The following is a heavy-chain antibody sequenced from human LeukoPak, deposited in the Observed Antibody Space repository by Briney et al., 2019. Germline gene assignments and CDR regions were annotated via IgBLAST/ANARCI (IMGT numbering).Heavy chain of an antibody. J-gene: IGHJ4*02. D-gene: IGHD6-13*01. Sequence: PGGSLRLSCAASGFTFSSYSMNWVRQAPGKGLEWVAVISYDGSNKYYADSVKGRFTISRDNSKNTLYLQMNSLRAEDTAVYYCARVPMYSSSWYGGNYFDYWGQGTLVTVSS. V-gene: IGHV3-30*03. CDR1: GFTFSSYS. CDR3: ARVPMYSSSWYGGNYFDY. CDR2: ISYDGSNK.